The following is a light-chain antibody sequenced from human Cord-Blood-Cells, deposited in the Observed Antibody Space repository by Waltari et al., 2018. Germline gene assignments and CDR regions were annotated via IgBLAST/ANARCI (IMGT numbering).Light chain of an antibody. Sequence: QSALTQPASVSGSPGQSITLSRTGTSSDVGGYNYVSWYQQHPGKAPKRIIYEVSNRPSGVSNRFSGSKSGNTASLTISGLQAEDEADYYCSSYTSSSTPVFGGGTKLTVL. CDR3: SSYTSSSTPV. V-gene: IGLV2-14*01. J-gene: IGLJ3*02. CDR1: SSDVGGYNY. CDR2: EVS.